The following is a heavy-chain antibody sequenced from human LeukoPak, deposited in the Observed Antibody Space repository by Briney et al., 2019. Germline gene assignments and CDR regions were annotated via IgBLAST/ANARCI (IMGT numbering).Heavy chain of an antibody. J-gene: IGHJ4*02. CDR1: GFTFSSYS. D-gene: IGHD3-10*01. CDR2: ISTSTTTI. CDR3: ASWGERALDN. V-gene: IGHV3-48*01. Sequence: GGPLSLSWEASGFTFSSYSMNWVRQAPGKGLEWISYISTSTTTIYYANSVKGRFTISRDNAKNSLYLQMNSLRVEDTGVYYCASWGERALDNWGQGTLDSVSS.